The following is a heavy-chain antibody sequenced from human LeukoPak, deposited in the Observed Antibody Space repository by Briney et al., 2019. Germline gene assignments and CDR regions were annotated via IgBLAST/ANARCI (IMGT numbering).Heavy chain of an antibody. D-gene: IGHD3-22*01. V-gene: IGHV3-48*03. CDR3: ARDIYYYDSSGYYFPGGSDY. CDR1: GFTFSRYE. J-gene: IGHJ4*02. CDR2: ITTTGDRI. Sequence: GGSLRLSCIASGFTFSRYEMNWVRQAPGKGLEWIAYITTTGDRIQYADSVKGRFTISRDNTKNSLYLQLNSLRAEDTAVYYCARDIYYYDSSGYYFPGGSDYWGQGTLVTVSS.